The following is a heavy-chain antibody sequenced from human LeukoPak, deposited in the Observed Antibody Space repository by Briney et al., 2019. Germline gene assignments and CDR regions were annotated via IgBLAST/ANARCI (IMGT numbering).Heavy chain of an antibody. Sequence: PGGSLRLSCAASGFTFSSYAMTWVRQAPGKGLEWVSAISATGASTYYADSVKGRFTISRDNSKDTLFLQMNSLRAEDTAVYYCARGPSYCGGDCYYYFDYWGQGTLVTVSS. V-gene: IGHV3-23*01. CDR1: GFTFSSYA. D-gene: IGHD2-21*01. J-gene: IGHJ4*02. CDR2: ISATGAST. CDR3: ARGPSYCGGDCYYYFDY.